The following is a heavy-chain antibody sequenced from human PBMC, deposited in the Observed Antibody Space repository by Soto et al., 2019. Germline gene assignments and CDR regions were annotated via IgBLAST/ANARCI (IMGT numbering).Heavy chain of an antibody. Sequence: LRLSCAVSGFTFSIYAMAWVRQAPGKGLEWVSGISGSGGRTYYADSVKGRLTISRDNSKNTLYLQMNSLRVEDTAVYYCAKEMENDFWSGNYYGLDVWGQGTTVTVSS. V-gene: IGHV3-23*01. CDR2: ISGSGGRT. D-gene: IGHD3-3*01. CDR3: AKEMENDFWSGNYYGLDV. J-gene: IGHJ6*02. CDR1: GFTFSIYA.